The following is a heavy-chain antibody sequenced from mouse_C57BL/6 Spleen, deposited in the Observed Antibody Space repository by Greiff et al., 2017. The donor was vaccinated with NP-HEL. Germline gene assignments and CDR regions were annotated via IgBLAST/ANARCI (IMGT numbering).Heavy chain of an antibody. D-gene: IGHD4-1*01. CDR1: GYTFTSYW. V-gene: IGHV1-50*01. J-gene: IGHJ2*01. CDR2: IDPSDSYT. CDR3: ARSGTGVDY. Sequence: QVQLQQPGAELVKPGASVKLSCKASGYTFTSYWMQWVKQRPGQGLEWIGEIDPSDSYTNYNQKFKGKATLTVDTSSSTAYMQLSSLTSEDSAVYYCARSGTGVDYWGQSTTLTVSS.